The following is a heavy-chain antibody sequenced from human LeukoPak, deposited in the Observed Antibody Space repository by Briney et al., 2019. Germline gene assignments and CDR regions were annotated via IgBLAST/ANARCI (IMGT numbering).Heavy chain of an antibody. CDR3: ARGGWEQNQDAFDI. V-gene: IGHV3-53*01. D-gene: IGHD1-26*01. Sequence: PGGSLRLSCAASGFTVSSNYMSWVRQAPGKGLEYISVTYSSGTTYYTDSVKGRFTISRDNSKNTLDLQMNSLRAEDTAVYYCARGGWEQNQDAFDIWGQGTMVTVSS. CDR2: TYSSGTT. J-gene: IGHJ3*02. CDR1: GFTVSSNY.